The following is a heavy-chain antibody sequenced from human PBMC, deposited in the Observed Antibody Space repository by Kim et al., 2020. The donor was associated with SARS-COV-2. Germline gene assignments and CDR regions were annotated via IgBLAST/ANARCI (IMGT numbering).Heavy chain of an antibody. D-gene: IGHD3-16*01. CDR2: ISATGSGS. CDR3: AKDQRSRGALGEYYVDY. J-gene: IGHJ4*02. V-gene: IGHV3-23*01. CDR1: GFTFASYA. Sequence: GGSLRLSCASSGFTFASYAMSWVHQAPGKGLEWVSGISATGSGSFYGDSVKGRFTISRDNSRNTLYLQMNSLRVEDTAVYFCAKDQRSRGALGEYYVDYWGQGTLVTVFS.